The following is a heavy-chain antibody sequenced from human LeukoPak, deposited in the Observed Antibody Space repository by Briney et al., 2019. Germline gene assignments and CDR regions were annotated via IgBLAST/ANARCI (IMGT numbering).Heavy chain of an antibody. CDR3: GRVRFPADC. CDR1: GFTFETYW. Sequence: PGGSLRLSCVASGFTFETYWMSWVSQAPGKGLEWLANIKHDGREKYYVASVKGRFTISRDNAKDSVYLHMNSLRVEETAIYYCGRVRFPADCWGQGTLVTVSS. V-gene: IGHV3-7*01. J-gene: IGHJ4*02. D-gene: IGHD6-25*01. CDR2: IKHDGREK.